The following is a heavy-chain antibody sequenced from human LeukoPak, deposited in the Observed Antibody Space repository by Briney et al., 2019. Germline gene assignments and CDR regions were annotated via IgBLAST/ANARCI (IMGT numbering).Heavy chain of an antibody. CDR3: ASLGTGYRDY. J-gene: IGHJ4*02. V-gene: IGHV1/OR15-1*04. D-gene: IGHD2-2*01. CDR1: GYIFTDYY. CDR2: INPNSGGT. Sequence: ASVKVSCKASGYIFTDYYMHWVRQAPGQELGWMGRINPNSGGTNYAQKFQGRVTMTRDTSISTAYMELSRLRSDDTAVYYCASLGTGYRDYWGQGTLVPVSS.